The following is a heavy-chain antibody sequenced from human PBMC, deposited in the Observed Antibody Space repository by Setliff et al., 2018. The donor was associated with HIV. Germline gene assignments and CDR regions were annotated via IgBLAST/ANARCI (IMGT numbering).Heavy chain of an antibody. CDR1: GGSISNDY. CDR3: AREDGSNSHDTFEI. J-gene: IGHJ3*02. V-gene: IGHV4-59*01. CDR2: IYYTGST. Sequence: SETLSLTCTVSGGSISNDYWHWIRQSPGRGLEWIGYIYYTGSTNYNPSLKSRVAMSVDSSNHQFSLKLTSVTPAGTAIYYCAREDGSNSHDTFEIWGQGILVTVSS. D-gene: IGHD1-1*01.